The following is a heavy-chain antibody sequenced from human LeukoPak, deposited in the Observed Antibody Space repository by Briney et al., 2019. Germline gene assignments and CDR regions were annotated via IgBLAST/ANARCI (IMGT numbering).Heavy chain of an antibody. V-gene: IGHV4-39*07. J-gene: IGHJ5*02. D-gene: IGHD2-2*01. CDR2: IYYSGST. CDR1: GGSISSSSYY. CDR3: ARDKGSSSTSPRWFDP. Sequence: SQTLSLTCTVSGGSISSSSYYWGWIRQPPGKGLEWIGSIYYSGSTYYNPSLKSRVTISVDTSKNQFSLKLSSVTAADTAVYYCARDKGSSSTSPRWFDPWGQGTLVTVSS.